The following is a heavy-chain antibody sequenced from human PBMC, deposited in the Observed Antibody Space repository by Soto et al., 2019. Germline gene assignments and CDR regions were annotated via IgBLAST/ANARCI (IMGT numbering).Heavy chain of an antibody. J-gene: IGHJ4*02. V-gene: IGHV3-53*01. Sequence: PGWSLRLSCASSVFTVISNYMSWVRQAPGKGLEWVSVIYSGGSTYYADSVKGRFTISRDNSKNTLYLQMNSLRAEDTAVYYCARDLYSYGYFDYWGQGTLVTVSS. CDR3: ARDLYSYGYFDY. CDR1: VFTVISNY. D-gene: IGHD5-18*01. CDR2: IYSGGST.